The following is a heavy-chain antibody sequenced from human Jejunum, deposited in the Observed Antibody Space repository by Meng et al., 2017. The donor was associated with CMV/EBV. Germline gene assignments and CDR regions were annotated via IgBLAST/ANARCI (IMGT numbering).Heavy chain of an antibody. J-gene: IGHJ4*02. CDR3: VREIEGERGTAVAGSFGDY. D-gene: IGHD6-19*01. CDR2: INPTTGNP. Sequence: FTKYAMNWVRQAPGQGLEWMGWINPTTGNPTYAQGFTGRFVFSLDTSVSTTYLQISNLKAEDTAVYYCVREIEGERGTAVAGSFGDYWGQGTLVTVSS. V-gene: IGHV7-4-1*02. CDR1: FTKYA.